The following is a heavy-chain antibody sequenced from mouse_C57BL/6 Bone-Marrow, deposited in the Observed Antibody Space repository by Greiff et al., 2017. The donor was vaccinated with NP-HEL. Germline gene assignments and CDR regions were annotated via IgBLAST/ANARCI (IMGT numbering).Heavy chain of an antibody. D-gene: IGHD2-12*01. V-gene: IGHV1-7*01. CDR1: GYTFTSYW. CDR2: INPSSGYT. J-gene: IGHJ2*01. CDR3: ARVYSHYFDY. Sequence: QVQLQQSGAELAKPGASVKLSCKASGYTFTSYWMHWVKQRPGQGLEWIGYINPSSGYTKYNQKFKDKATLTADKSSITAYMQLSSLTYEDSAVYYCARVYSHYFDYWGQGTTLTVSS.